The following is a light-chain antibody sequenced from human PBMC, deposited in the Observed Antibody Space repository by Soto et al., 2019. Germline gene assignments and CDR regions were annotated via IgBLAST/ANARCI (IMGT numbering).Light chain of an antibody. CDR2: DAS. J-gene: IGKJ3*01. Sequence: IQMTQSPSTLSASVGDRVTITCRASQSISNSLAWYQQKPGKAPKLLIYDASGLQSGVPSRFGGSGSGTDFTLTISSLQPDDFATYYCQQYNSYPLFGPGTKVDIK. V-gene: IGKV1-5*01. CDR3: QQYNSYPL. CDR1: QSISNS.